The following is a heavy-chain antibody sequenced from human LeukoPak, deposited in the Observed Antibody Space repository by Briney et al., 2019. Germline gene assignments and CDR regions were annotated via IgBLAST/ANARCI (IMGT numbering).Heavy chain of an antibody. CDR3: ARDYNRLNWFDP. D-gene: IGHD3-10*01. V-gene: IGHV1-2*02. J-gene: IGHJ5*02. CDR1: GYTFTGYY. CDR2: INPNSGGT. Sequence: ASVKVSCKASGYTFTGYYMHWVRQAPGQGLGWMGWINPNSGGTNYAQKFQGRVTMTRDTSISTAYMELSRLRSDDTAVYYCARDYNRLNWFDPWGQGTLVTVSS.